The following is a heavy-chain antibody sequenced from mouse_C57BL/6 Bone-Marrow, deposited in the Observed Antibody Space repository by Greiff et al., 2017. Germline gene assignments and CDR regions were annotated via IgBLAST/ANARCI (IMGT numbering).Heavy chain of an antibody. J-gene: IGHJ1*03. CDR1: GYTFTDYT. Sequence: EVQLQQSGPELVKPGASVKIPCKASGYTFTDYTMDWVKQSHGKSLEWIGDINPNNGGTISNQKFTGKARLTVDKSYSTAYMELRSLKSEDTAVYYCARWDYWYFDVWGTGTTVTVSS. D-gene: IGHD2-4*01. V-gene: IGHV1-18*01. CDR2: INPNNGGT. CDR3: ARWDYWYFDV.